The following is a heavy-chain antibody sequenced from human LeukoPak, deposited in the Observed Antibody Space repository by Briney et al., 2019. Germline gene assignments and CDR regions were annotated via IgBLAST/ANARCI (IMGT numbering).Heavy chain of an antibody. V-gene: IGHV1-18*01. CDR1: DYTFTSYG. CDR3: ARVGAHCTSISCFDY. Sequence: ASVKVSCKASDYTFTSYGISWVRQAPGQGLEWMGWISAYNGDANYAQKLQGRVTMTTDISTSTGYMELRSLRSDDTAVYYCARVGAHCTSISCFDYWGQGTLVTVSS. CDR2: ISAYNGDA. D-gene: IGHD2-2*01. J-gene: IGHJ4*02.